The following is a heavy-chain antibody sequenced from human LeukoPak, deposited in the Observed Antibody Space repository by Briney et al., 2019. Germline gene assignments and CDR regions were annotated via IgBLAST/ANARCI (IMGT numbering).Heavy chain of an antibody. CDR3: ARGGRGSAAVVAPRSFDI. CDR2: TYTGGNS. J-gene: IGHJ3*02. D-gene: IGHD3-22*01. CDR1: GFTFTSYS. Sequence: GGSLRLSCAASGFTFTSYSMNWVRQAPGKGLEWVSVTYTGGNSYYADSVKGRFIISRDISKNTLYLQMNSLRAEDSALYYCARGGRGSAAVVAPRSFDIWGQGTMVTVSS. V-gene: IGHV3-53*01.